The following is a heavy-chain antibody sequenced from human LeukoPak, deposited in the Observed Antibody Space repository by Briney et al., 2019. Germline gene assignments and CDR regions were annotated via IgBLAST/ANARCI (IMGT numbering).Heavy chain of an antibody. CDR2: ISSSSSYT. Sequence: GGSLRLSCAASGFTFSDYYMSWIRQAPGKGLEWVSYISSSSSYTNYADSVKGRFTISRDNAKNSLYLQMNSLRAEDTAVYYCVRDFSSGTDWFDPWGQGTLVTVSS. V-gene: IGHV3-11*05. D-gene: IGHD3-3*01. CDR1: GFTFSDYY. CDR3: VRDFSSGTDWFDP. J-gene: IGHJ5*02.